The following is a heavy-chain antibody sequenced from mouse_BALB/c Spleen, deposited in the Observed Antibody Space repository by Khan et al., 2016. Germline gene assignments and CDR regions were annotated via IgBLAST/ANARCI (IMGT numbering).Heavy chain of an antibody. CDR2: INPSTGYT. CDR3: ARDLDY. V-gene: IGHV1-7*01. Sequence: VQLQESGAELAKPGASVKMSCKASGYTFTTYWMHWVKQRPGQGLEWIGYINPSTGYTEYNQKFKDKATLTAEKSSSTAYMQLSSLTSEDSAVYYCARDLDYWGQGTTLTVSS. CDR1: GYTFTTYW. J-gene: IGHJ2*01.